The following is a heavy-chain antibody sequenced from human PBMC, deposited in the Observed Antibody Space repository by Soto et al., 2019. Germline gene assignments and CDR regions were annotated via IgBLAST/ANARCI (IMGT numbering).Heavy chain of an antibody. CDR3: AKDRMQECTSISCYRGGDS. Sequence: EVQLLESGGGLVQPGGSLRLSCVASGFNFNFYAMNWVRQAPGKGLEWVAAISGSGFSTFYSDSVKGRFTISRDNPKSTRYPEMNTLRAEDAAVYYCAKDRMQECTSISCYRGGDSWGQGTQVTVSS. D-gene: IGHD2-2*01. J-gene: IGHJ4*02. CDR2: ISGSGFST. CDR1: GFNFNFYA. V-gene: IGHV3-23*01.